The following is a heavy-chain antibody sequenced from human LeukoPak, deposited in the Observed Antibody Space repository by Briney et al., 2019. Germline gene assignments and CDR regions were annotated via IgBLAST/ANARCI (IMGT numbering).Heavy chain of an antibody. CDR2: ISYDGSNK. CDR3: AELGITMIGGV. J-gene: IGHJ6*04. CDR1: GFTLSSYG. D-gene: IGHD3-10*02. V-gene: IGHV3-30*18. Sequence: GGSLRLSCAASGFTLSSYGMHWVRQAPGKGLEWVAVISYDGSNKYYADSVKGRFTISRDNSKNTLYLQMNSLRAEDTAVYYCAELGITMIGGVWGKGTTVTISS.